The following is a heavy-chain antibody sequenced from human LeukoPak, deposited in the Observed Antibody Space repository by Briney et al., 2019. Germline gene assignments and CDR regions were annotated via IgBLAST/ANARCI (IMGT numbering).Heavy chain of an antibody. D-gene: IGHD3-22*01. CDR2: ISAYNGNT. CDR1: GYTFTSYG. J-gene: IGHJ3*02. Sequence: ASVKVSCKASGYTFTSYGISWVRQAPGQGLEWMAWISAYNGNTNYAQKLQGRVTMTTDTSTSTAYMELRSLRSDDTAVYYCATHYYDSSGYSDYDAFDIWGQGTMVTVSS. V-gene: IGHV1-18*01. CDR3: ATHYYDSSGYSDYDAFDI.